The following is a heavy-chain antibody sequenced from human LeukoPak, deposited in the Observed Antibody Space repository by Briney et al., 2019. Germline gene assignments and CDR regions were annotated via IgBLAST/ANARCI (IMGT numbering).Heavy chain of an antibody. CDR2: ISSSGSTI. CDR3: ARLSEMFRGPQVIYYFDY. V-gene: IGHV3-48*04. D-gene: IGHD3-10*01. Sequence: GGSLRLSCAASGFTFSSYGMSWVRQSPGKGLEWVSYISSSGSTIYYADSVKGRFTISRDNAKNSLYLQLNSLRAEDTAVYYCARLSEMFRGPQVIYYFDYWGQGTLVTVSS. J-gene: IGHJ4*02. CDR1: GFTFSSYG.